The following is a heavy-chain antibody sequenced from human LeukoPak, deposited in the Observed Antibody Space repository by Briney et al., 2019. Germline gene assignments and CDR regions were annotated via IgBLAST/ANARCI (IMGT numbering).Heavy chain of an antibody. V-gene: IGHV3-23*01. CDR3: AKGAYDYIEIAYFDY. J-gene: IGHJ4*02. CDR2: IIGSRGTT. D-gene: IGHD5-12*01. CDR1: GFILNNYA. Sequence: GGSLRLSCVASGFILNNYAMNWVRPAPGKGLEWVSLIIGSRGTTFYADSVKGRFTISRDQSKSTLYLQMNSLRAEDTAVYYCAKGAYDYIEIAYFDYWGQGSLVTVSS.